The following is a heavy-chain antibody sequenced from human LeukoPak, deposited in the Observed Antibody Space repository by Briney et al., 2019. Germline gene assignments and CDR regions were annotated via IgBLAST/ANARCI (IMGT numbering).Heavy chain of an antibody. CDR3: ARTYDSSGYYFRASGLGY. V-gene: IGHV1-2*02. CDR2: INPNSGGT. D-gene: IGHD3-22*01. CDR1: GYTFTGYY. Sequence: ASVKVSCKASGYTFTGYYMHWVRQAPGQGLEWMGWINPNSGGTNYAQKFQGRVTMTRDTSISTAYMELSRLRSDDTAVYYCARTYDSSGYYFRASGLGYWGQGTLVTVSS. J-gene: IGHJ4*02.